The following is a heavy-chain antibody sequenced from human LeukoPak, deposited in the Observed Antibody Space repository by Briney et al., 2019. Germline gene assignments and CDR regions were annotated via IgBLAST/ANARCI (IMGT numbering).Heavy chain of an antibody. J-gene: IGHJ4*02. V-gene: IGHV3-21*01. D-gene: IGHD3-3*01. CDR3: ASNDFWSGFFLN. Sequence: GGSLRLSCAASGFTFSSYSMNWVRQAPGKGLEWVSSISSSSSYIYYADSVKGRFTISRDNAKNSLYLQMNSLRAEDTAVYYCASNDFWSGFFLNWGQGTLVTVSS. CDR2: ISSSSSYI. CDR1: GFTFSSYS.